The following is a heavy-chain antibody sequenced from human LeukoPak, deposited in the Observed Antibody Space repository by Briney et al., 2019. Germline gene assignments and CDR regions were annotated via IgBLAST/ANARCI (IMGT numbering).Heavy chain of an antibody. J-gene: IGHJ5*01. V-gene: IGHV3-23*01. CDR3: AKDRPNFHENSGHYYRRDGDS. CDR1: GFTFYMYA. Sequence: PGGSLRLXCQASGFTFYMYAMSWVRQAPGKELGWVASMCGTAGCTFYPHSVKGRVTISRDNSKNVLYLRMNSLTAEDTAIYYCAKDRPNFHENSGHYYRRDGDSWGQGTLVTVSS. D-gene: IGHD3-22*01. CDR2: MCGTAGCT.